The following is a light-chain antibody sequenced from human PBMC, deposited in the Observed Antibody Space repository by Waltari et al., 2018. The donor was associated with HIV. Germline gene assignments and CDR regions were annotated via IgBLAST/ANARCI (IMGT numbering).Light chain of an antibody. CDR1: QSVSSSF. CDR2: AAS. CDR3: QQYGSSPYT. Sequence: EIVLTQSPGTLSLSPGERATLSCRASQSVSSSFLAWYQQKPGQAPRLLIYAASSRATGIPDRFRGSGSGTDFTLTISRLEPEDFAVYYCQQYGSSPYTFGQGTKLEIK. V-gene: IGKV3-20*01. J-gene: IGKJ2*01.